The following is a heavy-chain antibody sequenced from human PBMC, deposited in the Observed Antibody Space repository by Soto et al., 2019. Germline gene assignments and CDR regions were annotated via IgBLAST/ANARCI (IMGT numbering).Heavy chain of an antibody. CDR1: GFRFSSYA. J-gene: IGHJ1*01. V-gene: IGHV3-23*01. CDR3: AKELATLTPRYCLH. CDR2: ISGGGDNT. Sequence: EVQLLESGGGSVEPGGSLRLSCAASGFRFSSYAMSWVRQAPGKGLEWVSGISGGGDNTYYADSVKGRFTISRDTSRMTVWPQMNSLRAEDTAVYSCAKELATLTPRYCLHWGQGPLVAVSS. D-gene: IGHD4-17*01.